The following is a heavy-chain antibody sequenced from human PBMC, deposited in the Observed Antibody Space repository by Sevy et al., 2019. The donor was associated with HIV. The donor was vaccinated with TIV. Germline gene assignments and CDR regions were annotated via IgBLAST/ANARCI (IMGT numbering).Heavy chain of an antibody. CDR1: GFTFSSYA. CDR2: ISGSGGST. CDR3: TCRNIVVVPAASREKRDYYYGMDV. J-gene: IGHJ6*02. V-gene: IGHV3-23*01. Sequence: GGSLRLSCAASGFTFSSYAMCWVRQAPGMGLEWVSAISGSGGSTYYADSVKGRFTISRDNSKNTLYLQMNSLRAEDTAVYYCTCRNIVVVPAASREKRDYYYGMDVWGQRTTVTVSS. D-gene: IGHD2-2*01.